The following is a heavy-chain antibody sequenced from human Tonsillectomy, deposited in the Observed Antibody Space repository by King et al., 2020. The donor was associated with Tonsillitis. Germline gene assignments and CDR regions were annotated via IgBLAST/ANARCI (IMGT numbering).Heavy chain of an antibody. CDR3: AKXXXVXXXXXXYXXXXXV. J-gene: IGHJ6*02. V-gene: IGHV3-23*04. CDR1: GFTFSIYA. CDR2: LSGSGRNT. Sequence: QLVESGGGLAQPGGSLRXSCAAXGFTFSIYAMTWVRQAPGKXLEWVSSLSGSGRNTFYAXSVXGRXSIXXDNSRXTLYLQVNSXRSEXTAIYYCAKXXXVXXXXXXYXXXXXVWGXXXTVTXSS.